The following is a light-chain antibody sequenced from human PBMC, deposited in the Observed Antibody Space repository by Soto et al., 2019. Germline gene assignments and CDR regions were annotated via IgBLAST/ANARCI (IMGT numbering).Light chain of an antibody. CDR1: QSVSSY. CDR2: EAS. CDR3: QQHGNLPWT. V-gene: IGKV3-11*01. J-gene: IGKJ1*01. Sequence: EIVLTHSQATLSFSPEGGATLXLRASQSVSSYLAWYQQKPGQAPRLLMYEASTRATGIPARFSGGGSGTDFTLTISRLEPEDFEVYYCQQHGNLPWTFGQGTKVDIK.